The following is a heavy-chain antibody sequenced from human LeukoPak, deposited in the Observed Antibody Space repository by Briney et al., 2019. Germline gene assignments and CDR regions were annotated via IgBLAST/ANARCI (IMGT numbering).Heavy chain of an antibody. CDR3: ARDKQPGDY. CDR2: ISYTGSA. J-gene: IGHJ4*02. Sequence: PSETLSLTCTVSGGSISGYYWNWIRQPPGKGLEWIGYISYTGSADYNPSLKCRVTISVDTSKNQFSLKVTSLTAADTAVYYCARDKQPGDYWGQGTLVTISS. V-gene: IGHV4-59*01. D-gene: IGHD5-18*01. CDR1: GGSISGYY.